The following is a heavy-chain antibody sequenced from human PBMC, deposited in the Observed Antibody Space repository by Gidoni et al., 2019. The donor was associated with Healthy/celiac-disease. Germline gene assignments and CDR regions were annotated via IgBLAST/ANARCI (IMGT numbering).Heavy chain of an antibody. V-gene: IGHV3-23*01. J-gene: IGHJ5*02. CDR3: AVGAQFNWFDP. D-gene: IGHD1-26*01. Sequence: EVQLLESGGGLVKPGGSLGLACAAPGFTFSSYARSWVRQAPGKGLGWVSAISGSGGSTYYADSGKGRFTISRDNSKNTLYLQMNSLRAEDTAVYYCAVGAQFNWFDPWGQGTLVTVSS. CDR1: GFTFSSYA. CDR2: ISGSGGST.